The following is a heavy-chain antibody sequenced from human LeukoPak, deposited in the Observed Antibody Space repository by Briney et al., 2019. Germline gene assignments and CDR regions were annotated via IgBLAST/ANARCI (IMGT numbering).Heavy chain of an antibody. V-gene: IGHV3-23*01. Sequence: HPGGSLRLSWAASGFTFSSYVMNWVRQAPGKGLEWVSGISDSGGGTYYADSVKGRFTISRDNSKNTLYLQMNSLRAEDTAVYYCAKLPGRAADYWGQGTLVTVSS. CDR3: AKLPGRAADY. J-gene: IGHJ4*02. CDR2: ISDSGGGT. CDR1: GFTFSSYV.